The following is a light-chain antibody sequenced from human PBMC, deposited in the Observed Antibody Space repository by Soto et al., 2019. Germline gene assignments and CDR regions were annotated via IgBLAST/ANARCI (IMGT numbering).Light chain of an antibody. CDR1: SSDVGGYNY. CDR3: CSYADSYIWV. CDR2: DVS. J-gene: IGLJ3*02. Sequence: QSALTQARSVSGSPGQTVTISCTGTSSDVGGYNYVSWYQQHPGKAPKVMIYDVSKRPSGVPDRFSGSKSGNTASLTISGLQAEDEADYYCCSYADSYIWVFGGGTKLTVL. V-gene: IGLV2-11*01.